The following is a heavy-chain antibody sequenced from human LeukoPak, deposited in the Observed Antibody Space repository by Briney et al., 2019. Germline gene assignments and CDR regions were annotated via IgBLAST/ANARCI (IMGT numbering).Heavy chain of an antibody. CDR2: ISAYNGNT. V-gene: IGHV1-18*01. CDR1: GYTFTSYG. Sequence: ASVKVSCKASGYTFTSYGISWVRQAPGQGLEWMGWISAYNGNTNKAQKLQGRVTMTTDTSTSTAYMELRSLRSDDTAVYYCARVSITIFGVVITDIDYWGQGTLVTVSS. CDR3: ARVSITIFGVVITDIDY. J-gene: IGHJ4*02. D-gene: IGHD3-3*01.